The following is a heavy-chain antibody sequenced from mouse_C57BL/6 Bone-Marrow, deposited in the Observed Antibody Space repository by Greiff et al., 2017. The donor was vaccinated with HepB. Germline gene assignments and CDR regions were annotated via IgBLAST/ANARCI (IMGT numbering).Heavy chain of an antibody. CDR2: IRNKANNHAT. D-gene: IGHD1-1*01. Sequence: EVKLMESGGGLVQPGGSMKLSCAASGFTFSDAWMDWVRQSPEKGLEWVAEIRNKANNHATYYAESVKGRFTISRDDSKSSVYLQMNSLRAEDTGIYYCTRSVVATFHWYFDVWGTGTTVTVSS. CDR1: GFTFSDAW. J-gene: IGHJ1*03. CDR3: TRSVVATFHWYFDV. V-gene: IGHV6-6*01.